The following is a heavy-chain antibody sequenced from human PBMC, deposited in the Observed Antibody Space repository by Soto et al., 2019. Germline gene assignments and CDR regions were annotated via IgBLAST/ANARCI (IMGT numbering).Heavy chain of an antibody. CDR3: AKDTTTEDAFDI. CDR2: ISWNSGSI. V-gene: IGHV3-9*01. CDR1: GFTFDDYA. Sequence: GGSLRLSCAASGFTFDDYAMHWVRQAPGKGLEWVSGISWNSGSIGYADSVKDRFTISRDNAKNSLYLQMNSLRAEDTALYYCAKDTTTEDAFDIWGQGTMVTVS. D-gene: IGHD4-17*01. J-gene: IGHJ3*02.